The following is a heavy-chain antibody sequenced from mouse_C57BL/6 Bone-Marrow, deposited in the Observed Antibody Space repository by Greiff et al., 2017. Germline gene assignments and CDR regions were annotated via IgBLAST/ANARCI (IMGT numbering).Heavy chain of an antibody. D-gene: IGHD1-1*01. CDR2: IYPRSGNT. CDR1: GYTFTSYG. V-gene: IGHV1-81*01. CDR3: ARDITTVARFAY. Sequence: QVQLQQSGAELARPGASVKLSCKASGYTFTSYGISWVKQRTGQGLEWIGEIYPRSGNTYYNETFKGKATLTADKSSSTAYMELHSLTSEDSAVXFCARDITTVARFAYWGQGTLVTVSA. J-gene: IGHJ3*01.